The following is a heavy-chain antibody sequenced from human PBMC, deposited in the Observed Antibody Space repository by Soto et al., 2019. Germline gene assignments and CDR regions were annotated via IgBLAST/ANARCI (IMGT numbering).Heavy chain of an antibody. CDR1: GYTFTTYW. D-gene: IGHD1-1*01. J-gene: IGHJ6*02. V-gene: IGHV5-51*01. CDR2: IYPGDSDI. CDR3: ARLRGDPTTKPFYGMDV. Sequence: GESLKISCRASGYTFTTYWIGWVRQMSGKGLEWMGIIYPGDSDIRYSPSFQGQVTVSADKSISTVYLQWSSLKASDSGMYYCARLRGDPTTKPFYGMDVWGHGTTVTVSS.